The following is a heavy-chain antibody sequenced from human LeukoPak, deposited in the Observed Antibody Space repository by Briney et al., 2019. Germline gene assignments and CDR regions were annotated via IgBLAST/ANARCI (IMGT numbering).Heavy chain of an antibody. CDR3: ARLNSGYYSQFDY. J-gene: IGHJ4*02. CDR1: GGSISSYY. Sequence: SETLSLTCTVSGGSISSYYWSWIRQPPGKGLEWIGYIYYSGSTNYNPSLKSRVTISVDTSKNQFSLKLSSVTAADTAVYYCARLNSGYYSQFDYWAREPWSPSPQ. CDR2: IYYSGST. D-gene: IGHD3-22*01. V-gene: IGHV4-59*08.